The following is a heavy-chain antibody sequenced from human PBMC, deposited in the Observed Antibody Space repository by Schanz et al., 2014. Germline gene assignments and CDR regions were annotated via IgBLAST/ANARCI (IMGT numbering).Heavy chain of an antibody. CDR1: GGSISSSSYY. CDR3: ARENVGRGFDY. V-gene: IGHV4-39*02. J-gene: IGHJ4*02. CDR2: IFYSGST. Sequence: QLQLQESGPGLVKPSETLSLTCTVSGGSISSSSYYWGWIRQPPGKGLEWIGSIFYSGSTYYNLSQRSGVPISEATPKNQSPLKVTPGTAAETAVYYCARENVGRGFDYWGRGALVTVSS. D-gene: IGHD3-10*02.